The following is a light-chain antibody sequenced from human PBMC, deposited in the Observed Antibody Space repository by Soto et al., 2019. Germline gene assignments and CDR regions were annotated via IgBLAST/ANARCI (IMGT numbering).Light chain of an antibody. CDR1: ISDIGGHNF. V-gene: IGLV2-14*01. Sequence: QSALTQPASVSGSPGQSITISCTGTISDIGGHNFVSWYQQYPGKAPKLIMYEVSARPSGVSDRLSGSRSGSTASLTISGLQAEDEADYYCSSYTASTTYVFGTGTKVTVL. CDR2: EVS. J-gene: IGLJ1*01. CDR3: SSYTASTTYV.